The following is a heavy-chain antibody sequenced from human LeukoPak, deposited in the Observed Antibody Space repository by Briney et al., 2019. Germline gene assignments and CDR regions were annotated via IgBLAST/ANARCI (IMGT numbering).Heavy chain of an antibody. CDR1: GGSISSSNW. D-gene: IGHD6-6*01. Sequence: SGTLSLTCAVSGGSISSSNWWSWVRQPPGKGLEWIGEINHSGSTNYNPSLKSRVTISVDTSKNQFSLKLSSVTAADTAVYYCARGRAPPLKAARSYWYFDLWGRGTLVTVSS. CDR3: ARGRAPPLKAARSYWYFDL. J-gene: IGHJ2*01. V-gene: IGHV4-4*02. CDR2: INHSGST.